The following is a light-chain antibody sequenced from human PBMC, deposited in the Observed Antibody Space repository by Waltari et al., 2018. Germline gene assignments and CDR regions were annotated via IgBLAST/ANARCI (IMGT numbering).Light chain of an antibody. Sequence: QSVLTQPPSASGTPGQRVTISCFGSRSNIGNNIVSWYLQVPGTAPKLLISNNNQRPSGVPGRFSGSNAGTSASLAIGWVQSEDEAEYSCAAWDDSLEGWVFGGGTRLTVL. CDR2: NNN. CDR1: RSNIGNNI. J-gene: IGLJ3*02. V-gene: IGLV1-44*01. CDR3: AAWDDSLEGWV.